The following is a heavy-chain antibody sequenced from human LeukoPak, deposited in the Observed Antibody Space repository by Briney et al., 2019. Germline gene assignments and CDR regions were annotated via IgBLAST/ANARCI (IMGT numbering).Heavy chain of an antibody. D-gene: IGHD5-18*01. CDR3: AKVDSGYSYGYPLGAFDI. V-gene: IGHV3-30*02. CDR2: IRYDGSNK. J-gene: IGHJ3*02. CDR1: GFTFSSYG. Sequence: GGSLRLSCAASGFTFSSYGMHWVRQAPGKGLEWVGFIRYDGSNKYYADSVKGRFTISRDNSKNTLYLQMNSLRAEDTAVYYCAKVDSGYSYGYPLGAFDIWGQGKMVTVSS.